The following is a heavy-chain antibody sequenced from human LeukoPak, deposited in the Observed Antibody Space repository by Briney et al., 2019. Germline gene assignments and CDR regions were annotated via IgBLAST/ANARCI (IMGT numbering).Heavy chain of an antibody. CDR1: GFTFSSYG. CDR3: AREEPYYYGSGSYFY. D-gene: IGHD3-10*01. CDR2: IWYDGSNK. V-gene: IGHV3-33*01. Sequence: GGSLRHSCAASGFTFSSYGMHWVRRAPGKGLEWVAVIWYDGSNKYYADSVKGRFTISRDNSKNTLYLQMNSLRAEDTAVYYCAREEPYYYGSGSYFYWGQGTLVTVSS. J-gene: IGHJ4*02.